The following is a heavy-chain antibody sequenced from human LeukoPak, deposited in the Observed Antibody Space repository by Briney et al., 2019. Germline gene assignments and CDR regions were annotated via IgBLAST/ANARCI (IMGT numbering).Heavy chain of an antibody. CDR1: GFTFGDYW. CDR2: IISDGSSA. CDR3: VRDSNYHPDC. D-gene: IGHD4-11*01. Sequence: GGSLRLSCAASGFTFGDYWMHWVRQAPGKGLVWVSRIISDGSSASYADSVKGRFTMSRDNGKNTLHLQMNSLRVEDTAVYYCVRDSNYHPDCWGQGTLVTVSS. J-gene: IGHJ4*02. V-gene: IGHV3-74*01.